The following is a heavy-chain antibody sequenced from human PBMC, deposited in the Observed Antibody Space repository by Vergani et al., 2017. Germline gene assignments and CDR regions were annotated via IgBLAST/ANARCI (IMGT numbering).Heavy chain of an antibody. CDR3: AGRVTMVRGVISKYDAFDI. J-gene: IGHJ3*02. V-gene: IGHV5-51*01. Sequence: EVQLVQSGAEVKKPGESLKISCKGSGYSFTSYWIGWVRQMPGKGLEWMGIIYPGDSDTRYSPSFQGQVTISADKSISPAYLQWSSLKASDTAMYYCAGRVTMVRGVISKYDAFDIWGQGTMVTVSS. CDR2: IYPGDSDT. CDR1: GYSFTSYW. D-gene: IGHD3-10*01.